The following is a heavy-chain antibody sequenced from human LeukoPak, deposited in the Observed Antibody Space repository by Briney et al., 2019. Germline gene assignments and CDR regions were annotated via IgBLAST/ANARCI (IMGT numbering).Heavy chain of an antibody. D-gene: IGHD3-16*01. Sequence: GGSLKLTCVASGFTFRNYGIYWVRQAPGKGLEWVTFIRYDGDNKYYADSVKGRFSVSRDNSKNTVYVHIHTPRTEDTAIYYCAKASGAGEKYSYYMDVWGKGTTVTV. CDR2: IRYDGDNK. J-gene: IGHJ6*03. CDR3: AKASGAGEKYSYYMDV. CDR1: GFTFRNYG. V-gene: IGHV3-30*02.